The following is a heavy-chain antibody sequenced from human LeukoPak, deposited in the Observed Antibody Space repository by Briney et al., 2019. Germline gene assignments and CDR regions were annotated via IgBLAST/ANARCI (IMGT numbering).Heavy chain of an antibody. CDR3: ARGGAPTQPWTNDY. J-gene: IGHJ4*02. Sequence: PGGSLRLSCAASGFTFSSYGIHWVRQAPGKGLEWVAFIRYDGSNKYYADSVKGRFTLSRDNAKNSLYLQMNSLRAEDTATYYCARGGAPTQPWTNDYWGQGTLVTVSS. V-gene: IGHV3-30*02. CDR2: IRYDGSNK. D-gene: IGHD5-18*01. CDR1: GFTFSSYG.